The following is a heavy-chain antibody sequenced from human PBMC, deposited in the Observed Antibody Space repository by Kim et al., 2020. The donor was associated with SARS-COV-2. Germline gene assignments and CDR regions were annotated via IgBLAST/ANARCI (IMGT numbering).Heavy chain of an antibody. V-gene: IGHV4-4*06. CDR3: AREYNWNPDYYSYMDV. Sequence: LKSRVTMSVDTSKNQFSLKLSSVTAADTAVYYCAREYNWNPDYYSYMDVWGKGTTVTVSS. J-gene: IGHJ6*03. D-gene: IGHD1-20*01.